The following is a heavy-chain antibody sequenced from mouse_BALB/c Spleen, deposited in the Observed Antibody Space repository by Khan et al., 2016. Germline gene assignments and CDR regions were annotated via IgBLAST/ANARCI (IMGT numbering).Heavy chain of an antibody. D-gene: IGHD1-1*02. J-gene: IGHJ3*01. CDR2: IDPASGNT. CDR3: ARGGSYVGLGF. Sequence: VQLQQSGAELVKPGASVKLSCTASGFNIKDTYMHWVTQRPEQGLEWIGRIDPASGNTKNDPKFQGKATITAATSSNTVYLHLSSLTSEDTAVYYWARGGSYVGLGFWGQGTLVTVSA. V-gene: IGHV14-3*02. CDR1: GFNIKDTY.